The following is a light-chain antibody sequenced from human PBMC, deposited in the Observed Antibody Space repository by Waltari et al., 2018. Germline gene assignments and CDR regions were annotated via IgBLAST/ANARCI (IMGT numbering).Light chain of an antibody. J-gene: IGLJ1*01. CDR1: SSDLGGYSF. V-gene: IGLV2-14*01. CDR3: SSYTSIIPPFL. CDR2: DVS. Sequence: QSALTQPASVSGSPGQSITISCTRSSSDLGGYSFVSWYQQHPDKAPKPMLYDVSHRPSGVSTRFAGSKSGNTASLTISGLQPEDEADYYCSSYTSIIPPFLFGTGTKVTVL.